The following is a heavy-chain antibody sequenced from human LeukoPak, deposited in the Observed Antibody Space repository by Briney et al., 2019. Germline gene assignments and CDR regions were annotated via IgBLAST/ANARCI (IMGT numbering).Heavy chain of an antibody. CDR1: GFTFNSYA. Sequence: GGSLRLSCPASGFTFNSYAMYWVRQAPGKGLEWIPGIFGSGGSAHYADSVKGRFTISRDNSKNTLYLQMNSLRAEDTAVYYCGKTTAGYSSGRFPGWPVDYWGQGTLVTVSS. CDR2: IFGSGGSA. V-gene: IGHV3-23*01. CDR3: GKTTAGYSSGRFPGWPVDY. J-gene: IGHJ4*02. D-gene: IGHD6-19*01.